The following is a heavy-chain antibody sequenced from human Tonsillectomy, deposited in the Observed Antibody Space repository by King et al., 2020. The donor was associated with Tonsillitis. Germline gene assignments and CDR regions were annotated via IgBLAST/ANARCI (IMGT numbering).Heavy chain of an antibody. CDR2: IWYDGSNK. CDR3: ARTSSSWSWYFDL. J-gene: IGHJ2*01. Sequence: VQLVESGGGVVQPGRSLRLSCAASGFTFSSYGMHWVRQAPGKGLEWVAVIWYDGSNKYYADSVKGRFTISRDNSKNTLYLQMNSLRAEDTAVYYCARTSSSWSWYFDLWGRGTLVTVSS. CDR1: GFTFSSYG. V-gene: IGHV3-33*01. D-gene: IGHD6-13*01.